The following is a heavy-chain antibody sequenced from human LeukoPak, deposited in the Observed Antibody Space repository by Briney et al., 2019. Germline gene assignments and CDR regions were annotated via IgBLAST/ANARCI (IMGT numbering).Heavy chain of an antibody. Sequence: PGGSLRLSCAASGFTVSSNYMSWVRQAPGKGLEWVSVIYSGGSTYYADSVKGRFTISRDNSKNTLCLQMNSLRAEDTAVYYCARIQEPEYYFDYWGQGTLVTVSS. V-gene: IGHV3-53*01. CDR2: IYSGGST. D-gene: IGHD5-18*01. CDR3: ARIQEPEYYFDY. CDR1: GFTVSSNY. J-gene: IGHJ4*02.